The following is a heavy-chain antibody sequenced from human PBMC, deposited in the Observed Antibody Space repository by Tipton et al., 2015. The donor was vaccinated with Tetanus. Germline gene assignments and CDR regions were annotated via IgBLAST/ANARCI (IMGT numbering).Heavy chain of an antibody. CDR3: ARENGGYDYDYYYGMDV. Sequence: SLRLSCAASGFTFSSYSMNWVRQAPGKGLEWVSSISSSSSYIYYADSVKGRFTISRDNAKNSLYLQMNSLRAEDTAVYYCARENGGYDYDYYYGMDVWGQGTTVTVSS. V-gene: IGHV3-21*01. J-gene: IGHJ6*02. D-gene: IGHD5-12*01. CDR1: GFTFSSYS. CDR2: ISSSSSYI.